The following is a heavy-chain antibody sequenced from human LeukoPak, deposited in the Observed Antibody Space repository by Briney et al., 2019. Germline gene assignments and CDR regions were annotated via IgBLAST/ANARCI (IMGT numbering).Heavy chain of an antibody. CDR2: IYTYKVNT. J-gene: IGHJ5*02. Sequence: GASVKVSCKASGYTFTNFGASWVGQAPGQGLEWMGWIYTYKVNTKYAQTVQGSVTLTIDTSTSTAYMEMGSLKAEDTAVYYCARDDCTINVCSPWFDPWGQGTLVTVSS. CDR3: ARDDCTINVCSPWFDP. V-gene: IGHV1-18*01. CDR1: GYTFTNFG. D-gene: IGHD2-8*01.